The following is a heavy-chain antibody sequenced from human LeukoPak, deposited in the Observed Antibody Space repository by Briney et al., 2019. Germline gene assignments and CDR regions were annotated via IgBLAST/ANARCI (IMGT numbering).Heavy chain of an antibody. J-gene: IGHJ3*02. V-gene: IGHV3-33*01. CDR3: ARDPRRDGAGAFDI. D-gene: IGHD3-10*01. CDR2: IWYDGSNK. Sequence: PGGSLRLSCAASGFTFSSYGMHWVRQAPGKGLEWVAVIWYDGSNKYYADSVKGRFTISRDNSKNTLYLQMNSLRAEDTAVYYCARDPRRDGAGAFDIWGQGTMVTVSS. CDR1: GFTFSSYG.